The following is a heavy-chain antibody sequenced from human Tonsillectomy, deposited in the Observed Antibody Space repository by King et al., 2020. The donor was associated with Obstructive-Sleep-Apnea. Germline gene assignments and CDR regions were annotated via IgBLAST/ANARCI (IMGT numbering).Heavy chain of an antibody. J-gene: IGHJ4*02. CDR1: GGSIRSAGYS. D-gene: IGHD3-10*01. CDR2: VHYSGYT. Sequence: QLQLQESGPGLVKPSQTLSLTCRVSGGSIRSAGYSWTWIRQPPGKGLEWIGNVHYSGYTYYHPSLKSRVTISLDTSENQFSLKLRSVTAADTAVYYCARDPGHYCDYWGQGTLVTVSS. CDR3: ARDPGHYCDY. V-gene: IGHV4-30-4*07.